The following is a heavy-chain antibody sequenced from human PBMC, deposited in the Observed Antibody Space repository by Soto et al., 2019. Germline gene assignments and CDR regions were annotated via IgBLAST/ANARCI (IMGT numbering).Heavy chain of an antibody. V-gene: IGHV4-39*01. Sequence: PSETLSLTCTVSGGSISSTSYYWGWLRQPPGKGLEWIGTIYYNGGTYYNPSLKSRVTISVDTSKNQFFLKLSSVTAADTAVYYCARHYDILTGYYTPLEYWGQGTLVTVS. CDR2: IYYNGGT. J-gene: IGHJ4*02. D-gene: IGHD3-9*01. CDR1: GGSISSTSYY. CDR3: ARHYDILTGYYTPLEY.